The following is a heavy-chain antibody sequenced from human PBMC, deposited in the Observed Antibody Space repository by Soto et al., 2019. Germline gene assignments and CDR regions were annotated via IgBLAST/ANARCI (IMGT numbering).Heavy chain of an antibody. CDR3: ARGIGLRYFNWPFEY. J-gene: IGHJ4*02. CDR2: IIPMFGTT. Sequence: QVQLVQSGAEVKKPGSSVKVSCKASGGTFTNYTISWVRQAPGQGLEWMGGIIPMFGTTNHAQKFQGRVTINANQSTTTAHMELSSLTSEDTAVYYCARGIGLRYFNWPFEYWGQGTLVTVSS. CDR1: GGTFTNYT. D-gene: IGHD3-9*01. V-gene: IGHV1-69*01.